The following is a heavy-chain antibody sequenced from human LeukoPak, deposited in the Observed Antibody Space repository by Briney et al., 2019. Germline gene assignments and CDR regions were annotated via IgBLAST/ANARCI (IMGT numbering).Heavy chain of an antibody. J-gene: IGHJ5*02. CDR3: ARGSVGYWFDP. D-gene: IGHD5/OR15-5a*01. Sequence: GGCLRLSCAASGFTFSGYSMNWVRLSPGKGLEWVSSISDTSRYIYYADSVKGRFIISSDNAKNSLYLQMNSLRADDTAVYYCARGSVGYWFDPWGQGTLVTVSS. CDR2: ISDTSRYI. CDR1: GFTFSGYS. V-gene: IGHV3-21*01.